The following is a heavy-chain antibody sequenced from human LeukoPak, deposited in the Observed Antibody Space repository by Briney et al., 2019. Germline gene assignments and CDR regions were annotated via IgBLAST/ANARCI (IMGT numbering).Heavy chain of an antibody. CDR1: GGTFSSYA. J-gene: IGHJ6*02. CDR3: ARDLIYSATSMDV. CDR2: IIPILGIA. Sequence: GASVKVSCKASGGTFSSYAISWVRQAPGQGLEWMGRIIPILGIANYAQKFQGRVTITADKSTSTAYMELSSLRSEDTAVYYCARDLIYSATSMDVWGQGTTVTVSS. D-gene: IGHD3/OR15-3a*01. V-gene: IGHV1-69*04.